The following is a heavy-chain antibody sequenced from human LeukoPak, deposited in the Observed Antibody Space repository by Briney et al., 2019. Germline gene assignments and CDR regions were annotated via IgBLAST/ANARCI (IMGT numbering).Heavy chain of an antibody. V-gene: IGHV3-23*01. J-gene: IGHJ4*02. CDR1: GFTFSSYA. Sequence: TGGSLRLSCAASGFTFSSYAMSWVRQAPGKGLEWVSAISGSGGSTYYADSVKGRFTISRDNSKNTLYLQMNSLRAEDTAVYYCAKAPRWYYYDSSGYSHFDYWGQGTLVTVSS. D-gene: IGHD3-22*01. CDR2: ISGSGGST. CDR3: AKAPRWYYYDSSGYSHFDY.